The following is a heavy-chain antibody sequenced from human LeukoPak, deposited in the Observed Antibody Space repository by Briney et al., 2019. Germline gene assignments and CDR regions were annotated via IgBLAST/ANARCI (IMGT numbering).Heavy chain of an antibody. Sequence: GPVKVSCKASGYTFTSYGISWVRQAPGQGLEWMGWISAYNGNTNYAQKLQGRVTMTTDTSTSTAYMELRSLRSDDTAVYYCASSIAVADSDFDYWGQGTLVTVSS. D-gene: IGHD6-19*01. CDR1: GYTFTSYG. J-gene: IGHJ4*02. V-gene: IGHV1-18*01. CDR3: ASSIAVADSDFDY. CDR2: ISAYNGNT.